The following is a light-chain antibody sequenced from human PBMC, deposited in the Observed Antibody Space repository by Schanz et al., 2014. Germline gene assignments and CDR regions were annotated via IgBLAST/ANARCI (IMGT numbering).Light chain of an antibody. Sequence: QSALTQXXXXXXSPGQSITISXXGTSSDVGSYNLVSWYQHHPGKAPKLMIYEGSKRPSGVSNRFSGSGSGNTASLTISGLQAEDEADYYCCSYAGRPWVFGGGTKLTV. CDR2: EGS. V-gene: IGLV2-23*01. CDR3: CSYAGRPWV. CDR1: SSDVGSYNL. J-gene: IGLJ3*02.